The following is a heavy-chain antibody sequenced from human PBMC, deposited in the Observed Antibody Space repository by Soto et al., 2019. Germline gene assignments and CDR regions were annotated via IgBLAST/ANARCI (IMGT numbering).Heavy chain of an antibody. CDR1: EFTFSSYA. CDR3: AKGGYDYIWGSYRYTGRGYYYYMDV. Sequence: GGSLRLSCAASEFTFSSYAMSWVRQAPGKGLEWVSAISGSGGSTYYADSVKGRFTISRDNSKNTLYLQMNSLRAEDTAVYYCAKGGYDYIWGSYRYTGRGYYYYMDVWGKGTTVTVSS. V-gene: IGHV3-23*01. CDR2: ISGSGGST. D-gene: IGHD3-16*02. J-gene: IGHJ6*03.